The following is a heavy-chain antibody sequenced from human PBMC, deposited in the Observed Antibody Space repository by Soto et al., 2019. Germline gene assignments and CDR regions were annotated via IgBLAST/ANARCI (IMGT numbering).Heavy chain of an antibody. CDR3: ARAPKVSGSPPTRPDF. CDR1: CGSFSRYY. Sequence: SENLCHTCSVYCGSFSRYYWSWIRQPPEKGMEWIGGICQSGNPNYSPSLQIRVSISIDTSQRQFSLNLASGSAADPAVYYCARAPKVSGSPPTRPDFWSQGTLVTVSS. V-gene: IGHV4-34*01. D-gene: IGHD6-25*01. J-gene: IGHJ4*02. CDR2: ICQSGNP.